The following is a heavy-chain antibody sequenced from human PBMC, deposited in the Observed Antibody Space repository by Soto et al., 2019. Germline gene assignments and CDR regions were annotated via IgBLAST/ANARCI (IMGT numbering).Heavy chain of an antibody. CDR3: ARGGGAYYYDSSGYYYYFDY. Sequence: SETLSLTCTVSGDSINKYQWSWVRQPPGKGLEWIGCFYFSTNYNPALNSRVTISVDRSKNHFSLKLTSVTAADTAVYYCARGGGAYYYDSSGYYYYFDYWGQGTLVTVSS. J-gene: IGHJ4*02. CDR1: GDSINKYQ. D-gene: IGHD3-22*01. CDR2: FYFST. V-gene: IGHV4-59*08.